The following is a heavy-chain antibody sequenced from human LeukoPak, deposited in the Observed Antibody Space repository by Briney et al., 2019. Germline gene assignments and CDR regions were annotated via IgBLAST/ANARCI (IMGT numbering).Heavy chain of an antibody. CDR3: ARLGSIAAAGTGFDY. D-gene: IGHD6-13*01. CDR2: IYPGDSDT. J-gene: IGHJ4*02. CDR1: GYSFTSYW. V-gene: IGHV5-51*01. Sequence: GGSLKISCKGSGYSFTSYWIGWVRQMPGKGLEWMGIIYPGDSDTRYSPSFQGQVTISADKSISTAYLQWSSLKASDTAMYYCARLGSIAAAGTGFDYWGQGTLVTVSS.